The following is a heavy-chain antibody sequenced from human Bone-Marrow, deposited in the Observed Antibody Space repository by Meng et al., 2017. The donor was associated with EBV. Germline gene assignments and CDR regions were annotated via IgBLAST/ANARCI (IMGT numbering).Heavy chain of an antibody. CDR1: GGSISSSNW. V-gene: IGHV4-4*02. D-gene: IGHD3-3*01. CDR2: IYHSGST. CDR3: ATRMTIFGVAPFGY. Sequence: QVQVQESVPGLGKRSGTLSLTCAVSGGSISSSNWWTWVRQPPGKGLEWIGEIYHSGSTNYNPSLKSRVTISVDKSKNQFSLKLSSVTAADTAVYYCATRMTIFGVAPFGYWGQGTLVTVSS. J-gene: IGHJ4*02.